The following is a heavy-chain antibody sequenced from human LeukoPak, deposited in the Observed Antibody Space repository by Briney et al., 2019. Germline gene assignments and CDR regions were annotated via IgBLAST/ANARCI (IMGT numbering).Heavy chain of an antibody. Sequence: RSGGSLRLSCAASGFTFSSYAMSWVRQAPGKGLEWVSAISGSGGSTYYADSVKGRFTISRDNSRNTLYLQMNSLRAEDAAVYYCAKDRQLVSFDYWGQGTLVTVSS. J-gene: IGHJ4*02. CDR3: AKDRQLVSFDY. D-gene: IGHD6-13*01. CDR2: ISGSGGST. V-gene: IGHV3-23*01. CDR1: GFTFSSYA.